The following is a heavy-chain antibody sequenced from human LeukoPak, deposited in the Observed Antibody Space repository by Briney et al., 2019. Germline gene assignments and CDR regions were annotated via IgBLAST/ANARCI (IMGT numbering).Heavy chain of an antibody. CDR1: GFTFSTHT. D-gene: IGHD3-10*01. J-gene: IGHJ6*03. Sequence: GGSLRLSCVVSGFTFSTHTMNWVRRAPGEGLEWVSAISGSSTFIYYADSVKGRFTISRDDAKNSLFLQMDSLRAEDTAVYYCSRGWELIHPKSNYYMDVWGKGTMVTVSS. CDR3: SRGWELIHPKSNYYMDV. V-gene: IGHV3-21*01. CDR2: ISGSSTFI.